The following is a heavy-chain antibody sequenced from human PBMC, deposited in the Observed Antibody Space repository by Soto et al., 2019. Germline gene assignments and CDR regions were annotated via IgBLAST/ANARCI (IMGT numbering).Heavy chain of an antibody. CDR3: ARPVYSGNLFANAARFDP. CDR2: MYYGGTT. V-gene: IGHV4-39*01. J-gene: IGHJ5*02. D-gene: IGHD1-26*01. CDR1: GGSIRSHGYY. Sequence: QLRLQESGPGLVKPSDTLALTCSVSGGSIRSHGYYWAWIRQPPGKGLEWIGSMYYGGTTYYNPSLRGRVTLSVDSSKTQVALKGKSVTAADTAVYYGARPVYSGNLFANAARFDPWGQGTLVTVSS.